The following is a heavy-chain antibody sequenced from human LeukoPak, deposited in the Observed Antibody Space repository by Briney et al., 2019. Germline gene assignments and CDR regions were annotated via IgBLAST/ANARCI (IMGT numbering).Heavy chain of an antibody. V-gene: IGHV4-61*01. CDR3: ARGDYYYGMDV. J-gene: IGHJ6*02. CDR2: IYYSGST. Sequence: TSETLSLTCTVSGGSVSSGSYYWSWIRQPPGKGLEWIGYIYYSGSTNYNPSLKSRVTISVDTSKNQFSLKLSSVTAADTAVYYCARGDYYYGMDVWGQGTTVTVSS. CDR1: GGSVSSGSYY.